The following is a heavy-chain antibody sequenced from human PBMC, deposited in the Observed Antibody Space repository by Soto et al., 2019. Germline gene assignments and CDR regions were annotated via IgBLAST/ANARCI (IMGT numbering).Heavy chain of an antibody. D-gene: IGHD3-3*01. CDR2: IYHSGST. J-gene: IGHJ5*02. CDR3: ARDSSAYYDFWSGPGSWFDP. Sequence: PSETLSLTCAVSGYSISSGYYWGWIRQPPGKGLEWIGSIYHSGSTYYNPSLKSRVTISVDTSKNQFSLKLSSVTAADTAVYYCARDSSAYYDFWSGPGSWFDPWGQGTLVTVSS. V-gene: IGHV4-38-2*02. CDR1: GYSISSGYY.